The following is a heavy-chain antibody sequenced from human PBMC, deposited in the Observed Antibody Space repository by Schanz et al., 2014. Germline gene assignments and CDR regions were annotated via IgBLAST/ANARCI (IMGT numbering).Heavy chain of an antibody. J-gene: IGHJ4*02. CDR3: ARGNRLQYYDDIWGSYRDPSELDY. CDR1: GGTFNSYT. D-gene: IGHD3-16*02. Sequence: QVQLVQSGAEVKKPGSSMKVSCKASGGTFNSYTINWVRQAPGQGLEWMGRINPSGGSTTYAQKFQGRVTMTRDTSTSTVYMELSSLRSEDTAFYYCARGNRLQYYDDIWGSYRDPSELDYWGQGTLVTVSS. V-gene: IGHV1-46*02. CDR2: INPSGGST.